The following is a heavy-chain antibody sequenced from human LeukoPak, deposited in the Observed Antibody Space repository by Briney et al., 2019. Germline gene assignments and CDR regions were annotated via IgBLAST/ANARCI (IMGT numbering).Heavy chain of an antibody. CDR3: ARDPYSGYTMGDY. V-gene: IGHV4-39*07. Sequence: SETLSLTCTVSGGSISSSSYYWGWVRQPPGKGLEWIGSIYYSGSTYYNPSLKSRLTISVDTSKNQFSLKLSSVTAADTAVYYCARDPYSGYTMGDYWGQGTLVTVSS. D-gene: IGHD5-12*01. CDR1: GGSISSSSYY. CDR2: IYYSGST. J-gene: IGHJ4*02.